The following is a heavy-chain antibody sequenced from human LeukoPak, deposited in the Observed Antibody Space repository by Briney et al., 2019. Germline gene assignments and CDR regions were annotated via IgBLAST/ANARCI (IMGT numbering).Heavy chain of an antibody. CDR1: GYTFTSYY. Sequence: ASVKVSCKASGYTFTSYYMHWVRQAPGQGLEWMGWINPNSGGTNYAQKFQGRVTMTRDTSISTAYMELSRLRSDDTAVYYCARGGYCSSTSFDYYYYMDVWGKGTTVTVSS. J-gene: IGHJ6*03. V-gene: IGHV1-2*02. CDR2: INPNSGGT. CDR3: ARGGYCSSTSFDYYYYMDV. D-gene: IGHD2-2*01.